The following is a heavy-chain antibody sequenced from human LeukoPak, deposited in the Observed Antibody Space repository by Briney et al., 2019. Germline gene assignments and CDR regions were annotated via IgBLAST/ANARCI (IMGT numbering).Heavy chain of an antibody. CDR2: IKQDGSEK. V-gene: IGHV3-7*01. J-gene: IGHJ4*02. CDR1: GFTFSSYW. Sequence: GGSLRLSCAASGFTFSSYWMSWARQAPGKGREGVANIKQDGSEKYYVDSVKGRFTISRDNAKTSLYLQMNSLRAEDTAVYYCARTDRQYSGGTEDYWGQGTLVTVSS. CDR3: ARTDRQYSGGTEDY. D-gene: IGHD5-12*01.